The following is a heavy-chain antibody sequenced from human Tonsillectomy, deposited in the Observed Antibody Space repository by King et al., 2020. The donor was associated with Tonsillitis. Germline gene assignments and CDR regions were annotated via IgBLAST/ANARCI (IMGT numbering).Heavy chain of an antibody. J-gene: IGHJ6*02. CDR3: ARIKGAAADHYYYYGMDV. CDR2: IFSNDEK. CDR1: GFSLSNARMG. D-gene: IGHD6-13*01. V-gene: IGHV2-26*01. Sequence: TLKESGPVLVKPTETLTLTCTVSGFSLSNARMGVSWIRQPPGKALEWLAHIFSNDEKSYSTSLKSRLTISKDTSKNQVVLTMTNMDPVDTATYYCARIKGAAADHYYYYGMDVWGQGTTVTVSS.